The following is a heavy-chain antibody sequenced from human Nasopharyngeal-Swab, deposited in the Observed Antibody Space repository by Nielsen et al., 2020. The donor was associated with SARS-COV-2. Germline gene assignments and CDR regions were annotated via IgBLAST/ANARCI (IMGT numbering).Heavy chain of an antibody. CDR2: INAGNGNT. V-gene: IGHV1-3*01. Sequence: ASVKVSCKASGYTFTSYAMHWVRQAPGQRLEWMGWINAGNGNTKYSQKFRGRVTITRDTSASTAYMELSSLRSEDTAVYYCAKDIMTTVTYDWWFDPWGQGTLVTVSS. J-gene: IGHJ5*02. CDR1: GYTFTSYA. CDR3: AKDIMTTVTYDWWFDP. D-gene: IGHD4-17*01.